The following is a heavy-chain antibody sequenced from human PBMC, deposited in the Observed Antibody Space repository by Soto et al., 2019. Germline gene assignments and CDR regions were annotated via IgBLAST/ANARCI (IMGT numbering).Heavy chain of an antibody. J-gene: IGHJ6*03. CDR1: GYTFTGYY. CDR2: INPNSGGT. D-gene: IGHD3-10*01. Sequence: ASVKVSCKASGYTFTGYYMHWVRQAPGQGLEWMGWINPNSGGTNYAQKFQGWVTMTRDTSISTAYMELSRLRSDDTAVYYCARDLMVRGVMPYYYMDVWGKGTTVTVSS. V-gene: IGHV1-2*04. CDR3: ARDLMVRGVMPYYYMDV.